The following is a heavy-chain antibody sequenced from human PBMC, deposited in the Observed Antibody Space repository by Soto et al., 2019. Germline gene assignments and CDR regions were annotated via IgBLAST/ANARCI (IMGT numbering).Heavy chain of an antibody. CDR2: IDHLGST. V-gene: IGHV4-34*01. CDR3: ARRTATGWFFDS. Sequence: QVQLQQWGAGLWKPSETLSLTCAVYGTSFSGSYWSWIRQSPGKGLEWIGEIDHLGSTNYNSSLKSRVTISVDRSKNQFSLKLRSVTAADTAVYYSARRTATGWFFDSWGRGNLVIVSP. J-gene: IGHJ4*02. D-gene: IGHD6-19*01. CDR1: GTSFSGSY.